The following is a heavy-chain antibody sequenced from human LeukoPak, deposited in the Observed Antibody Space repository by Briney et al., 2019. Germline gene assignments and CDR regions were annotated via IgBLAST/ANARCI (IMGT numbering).Heavy chain of an antibody. J-gene: IGHJ4*02. CDR3: ARSLRLRGAFDY. Sequence: PGGSLRLSCAASGFTFSSYAMSWARQAPGKGLEWVSAISGSGDSTYYADSVKGRFTISRDNSKNTLYLQMNSLRAEDTAVYYCARSLRLRGAFDYWGQGTLVTVSS. CDR2: ISGSGDST. V-gene: IGHV3-23*01. D-gene: IGHD4-17*01. CDR1: GFTFSSYA.